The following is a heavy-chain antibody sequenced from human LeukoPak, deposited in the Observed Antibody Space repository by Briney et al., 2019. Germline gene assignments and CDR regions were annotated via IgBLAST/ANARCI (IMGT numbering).Heavy chain of an antibody. CDR2: ILPILGIA. CDR3: ARDLTATGTTYWFDP. D-gene: IGHD1-1*01. Sequence: SVKVSCKASGGTFSSYAISWVRQAPGQGLEWMGRILPILGIANYAQKFQGRVTITADKSTSTAYMELSSLRSEDTAVYYCARDLTATGTTYWFDPWGQGTLVTVSS. J-gene: IGHJ5*02. CDR1: GGTFSSYA. V-gene: IGHV1-69*04.